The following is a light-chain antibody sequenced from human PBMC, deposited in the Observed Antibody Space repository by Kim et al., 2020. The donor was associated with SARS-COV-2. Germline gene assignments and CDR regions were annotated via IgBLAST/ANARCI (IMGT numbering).Light chain of an antibody. CDR2: GDI. Sequence: QRVTICCPGFSSNIGAGYEVHWYQQLPGPAPQLLIYGDINRPSGVPDRFSGSKSGTSASLAITGLQTEDEADYYCQSYDNSLSGYVFGSGTKVTVL. CDR3: QSYDNSLSGYV. J-gene: IGLJ1*01. V-gene: IGLV1-40*01. CDR1: SSNIGAGYE.